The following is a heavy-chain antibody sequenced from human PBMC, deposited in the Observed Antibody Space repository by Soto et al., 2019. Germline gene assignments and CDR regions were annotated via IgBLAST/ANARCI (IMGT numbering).Heavy chain of an antibody. CDR2: IGRRSDI. V-gene: IGHV3-21*01. CDR1: GFSSSTYS. CDR3: AREETAWPLAYGLDV. D-gene: IGHD2-21*02. J-gene: IGHJ6*02. Sequence: GGSLRLSCEASGFSSSTYSMHWVRQAPGKGLEWVSSIGRRSDIYYADSVKGRFTISRDNAKNSVSLQMNSLRDEDTAVYYCAREETAWPLAYGLDVWGQGTTVTVSS.